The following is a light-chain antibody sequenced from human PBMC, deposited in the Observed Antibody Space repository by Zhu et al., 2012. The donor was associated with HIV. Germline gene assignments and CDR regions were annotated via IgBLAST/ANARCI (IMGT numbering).Light chain of an antibody. V-gene: IGKV3-20*01. CDR1: QSVSSN. Sequence: EIVMTQSPATLSVSPGERATLSCRASQSVSSNLAWYQQKPGQAPRLLIYAASSRATGIPDRFSGSGSGTDFTLTISRLEPEDFAVYYCLQYGSSPRTFGQGTKVEI. CDR3: LQYGSSPRT. J-gene: IGKJ1*01. CDR2: AAS.